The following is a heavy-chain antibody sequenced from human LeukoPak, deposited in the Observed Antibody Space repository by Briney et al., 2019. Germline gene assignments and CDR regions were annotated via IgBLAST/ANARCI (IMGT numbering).Heavy chain of an antibody. CDR2: ISYDGSNK. CDR3: TRDLEFALLAEYFQH. CDR1: GFTFSSYA. J-gene: IGHJ1*01. V-gene: IGHV3-30-3*01. D-gene: IGHD1-1*01. Sequence: GRSLRLSCAASGFTFSSYAMHWVRQAPGKGLEWVAVISYDGSNKYYADSVKGRFTISRDNSKNTLYLQMNSLRAEDTAVYYCTRDLEFALLAEYFQHWGQGTLVTVSS.